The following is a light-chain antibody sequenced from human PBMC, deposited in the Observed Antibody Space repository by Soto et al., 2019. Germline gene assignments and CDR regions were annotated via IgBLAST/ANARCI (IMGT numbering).Light chain of an antibody. J-gene: IGLJ2*01. CDR3: QSYDSSLSGVV. Sequence: QSVLTQPPSVSGAPGQRVTISCTGSSSNIGAGYDVQWYQQLPGTAPKLLLYGNTNRPSGVPDRFSGSKSGTSVSLAITGLQAEDEADYYCQSYDSSLSGVVFGGGTKLTVL. V-gene: IGLV1-40*01. CDR2: GNT. CDR1: SSNIGAGYD.